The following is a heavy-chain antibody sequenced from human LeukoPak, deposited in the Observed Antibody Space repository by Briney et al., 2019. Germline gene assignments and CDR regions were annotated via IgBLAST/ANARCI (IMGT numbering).Heavy chain of an antibody. D-gene: IGHD1-14*01. CDR2: ISWNSGSI. CDR1: GFTFDDYA. Sequence: PGRSLRLSCAASGFTFDDYAMHWVRQAPGKGLEWVPGISWNSGSIGYADSVKGRFTISRDNAKNSLYLQMNSLRAEDTALYYCAKDRAPRKYYYYGMDVWGQGTTVTVSS. CDR3: AKDRAPRKYYYYGMDV. V-gene: IGHV3-9*01. J-gene: IGHJ6*02.